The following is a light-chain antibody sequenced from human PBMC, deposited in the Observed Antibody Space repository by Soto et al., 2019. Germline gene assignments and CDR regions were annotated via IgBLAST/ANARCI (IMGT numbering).Light chain of an antibody. J-gene: IGLJ3*02. V-gene: IGLV1-40*01. Sequence: QSVLTQPHSVSGAPGQSVTISCTGSSSNIGAGYAVHGYEQLPGTAHKLLIYGNNNRPSGVPDRFSGSNSGTSASLAITGLHYEDAADYYCKSYDSSLSGWVFGGVTKLTVL. CDR3: KSYDSSLSGWV. CDR1: SSNIGAGYA. CDR2: GNN.